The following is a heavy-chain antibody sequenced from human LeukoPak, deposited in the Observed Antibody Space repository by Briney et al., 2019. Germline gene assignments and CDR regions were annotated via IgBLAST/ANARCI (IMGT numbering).Heavy chain of an antibody. D-gene: IGHD3-10*01. V-gene: IGHV4-34*01. J-gene: IGHJ4*02. Sequence: PSETLSLTCTVSGGSFSGYYWSWIRQPPGKGLEWIGEINHSGSTNYNPSLKSRVTISVDTSKNQFSLKLSSVTAADTAVYYCARGLMVRGVSGLLLGWGQGTLVTVSS. CDR2: INHSGST. CDR3: ARGLMVRGVSGLLLG. CDR1: GGSFSGYY.